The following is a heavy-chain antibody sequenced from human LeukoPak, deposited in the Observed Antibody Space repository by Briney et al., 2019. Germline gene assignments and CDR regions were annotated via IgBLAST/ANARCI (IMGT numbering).Heavy chain of an antibody. Sequence: PSETLSLTCTVSNGSISSHYWSWIRQPPGKGLEWIGLIYSSGYTNYNPSLESRVTISVDTSRNQFSLKLSSATAADTAVYYCARNERRAQKDTYYAYFYYMDVWGKGSTVTVSS. J-gene: IGHJ6*03. D-gene: IGHD6-25*01. V-gene: IGHV4-59*11. CDR3: ARNERRAQKDTYYAYFYYMDV. CDR1: NGSISSHY. CDR2: IYSSGYT.